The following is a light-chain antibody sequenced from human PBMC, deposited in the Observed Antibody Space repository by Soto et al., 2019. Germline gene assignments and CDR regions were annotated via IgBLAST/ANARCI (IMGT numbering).Light chain of an antibody. J-gene: IGKJ1*01. Sequence: DIQMTQSPSSLSASVGDRVTITCRASQSISTSLSWYQQRPGKAPQLLIFAASSLQSGVPSRFSGRRSGTEFALNISSLQPADVCTYYCQQSYSTAWTFGQGTKVEVK. CDR3: QQSYSTAWT. CDR1: QSISTS. V-gene: IGKV1-39*01. CDR2: AAS.